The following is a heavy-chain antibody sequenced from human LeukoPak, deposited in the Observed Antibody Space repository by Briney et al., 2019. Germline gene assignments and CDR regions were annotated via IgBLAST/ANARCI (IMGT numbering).Heavy chain of an antibody. CDR1: GFTFSSYG. Sequence: GRSLRLSCAASGFTFSSYGMHWVRQAPGKGLEWVAVISYDGSNKYYADSVKGRFTISRDNSKNTLYLQMNSLRAEDTAVYYCAKEKEYSSYYYFDYWGQETLVTVSS. V-gene: IGHV3-30*18. J-gene: IGHJ4*02. CDR3: AKEKEYSSYYYFDY. D-gene: IGHD6-6*01. CDR2: ISYDGSNK.